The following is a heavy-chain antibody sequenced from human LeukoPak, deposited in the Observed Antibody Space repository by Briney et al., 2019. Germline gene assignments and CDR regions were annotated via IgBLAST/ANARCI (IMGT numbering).Heavy chain of an antibody. V-gene: IGHV4-39*07. CDR1: GGSISSSSYY. Sequence: SETLSLTCTVSGGSISSSSYYWGWIRQPPGKGLEWIGSIYYSGSTYYNPSLKSRVTISVDTSKNQFSLKLSSVAAADTAVYYCARVRRVGSSGYYYYFDYWGQGTMVTVCS. CDR2: IYYSGST. J-gene: IGHJ4*02. CDR3: ARVRRVGSSGYYYYFDY. D-gene: IGHD3-22*01.